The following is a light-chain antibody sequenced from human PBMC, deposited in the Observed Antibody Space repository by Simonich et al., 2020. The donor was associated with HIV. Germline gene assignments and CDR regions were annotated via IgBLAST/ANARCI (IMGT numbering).Light chain of an antibody. V-gene: IGKV3-15*01. CDR3: QQYYSTPPWT. Sequence: EIVMTQSPATLSVSPGERATLSCRASQSVNSNVAWYQQKPGQAPRLLIYAVSTRATDIPARFSGSGSGTEFTLTISSLQAEDVAVYYCQQYYSTPPWTFGQGTKVEIK. J-gene: IGKJ1*01. CDR1: QSVNSN. CDR2: AVS.